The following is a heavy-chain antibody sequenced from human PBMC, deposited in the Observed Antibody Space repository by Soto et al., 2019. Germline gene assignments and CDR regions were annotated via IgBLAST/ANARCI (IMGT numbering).Heavy chain of an antibody. CDR2: FDPEDGET. J-gene: IGHJ4*02. CDR1: GYTLTELS. Sequence: GASVKVSCKVSGYTLTELSMHWVRQAPGKGLEWMGGFDPEDGETIYAQKFQGRVTMTEDTSTDTAYMELYSLRSDDTAVYYCAREASSVISLDYWGQGTLVTVSS. D-gene: IGHD2-21*01. CDR3: AREASSVISLDY. V-gene: IGHV1-24*01.